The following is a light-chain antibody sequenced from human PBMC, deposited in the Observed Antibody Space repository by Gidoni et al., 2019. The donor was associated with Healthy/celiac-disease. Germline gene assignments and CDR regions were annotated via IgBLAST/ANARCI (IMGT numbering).Light chain of an antibody. J-gene: IGKJ2*01. CDR1: KSSSSY. CDR3: QQSYSTLLYT. CDR2: AAS. Sequence: DIQMTQSPSSLSASVGDRVTITCRASKSSSSYLNWYQQKPGKAPKLLIYAASSLQSGVPSRFSGSGAGTDFTLTISSLQPEDFATYYCQQSYSTLLYTFGQGTKLEIK. V-gene: IGKV1-39*01.